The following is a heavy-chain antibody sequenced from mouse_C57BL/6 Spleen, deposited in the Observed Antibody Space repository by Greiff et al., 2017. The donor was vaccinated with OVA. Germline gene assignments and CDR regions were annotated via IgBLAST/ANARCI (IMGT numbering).Heavy chain of an antibody. CDR3: ARSGGNYAY. D-gene: IGHD2-1*01. Sequence: QVQLQQPGAELVRPGTSVKLSCKASGYTFTSYWMHWVKQRPGQGLEWIGVIDPSDSYTNYNQKFKGKATLTVDTSSSTAYMQLSSLTSEDSAVYYCARSGGNYAYWGQGTTLTVSS. CDR2: IDPSDSYT. CDR1: GYTFTSYW. J-gene: IGHJ2*01. V-gene: IGHV1-59*01.